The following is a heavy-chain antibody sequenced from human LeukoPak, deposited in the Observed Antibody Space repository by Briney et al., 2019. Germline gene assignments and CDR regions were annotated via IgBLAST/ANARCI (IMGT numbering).Heavy chain of an antibody. J-gene: IGHJ3*02. V-gene: IGHV3-11*01. D-gene: IGHD6-13*01. CDR3: ARVGRAITAAGFGAFDI. Sequence: KAGGSLRLSCVASGFTFSDYYMSWIRQAPGKGLEWVSYIGSRDSTKYYADSVKGRFTISRDNAKNSLYLQINGLRAEDTAIYYCARVGRAITAAGFGAFDIWGQGTMVTVSS. CDR1: GFTFSDYY. CDR2: IGSRDSTK.